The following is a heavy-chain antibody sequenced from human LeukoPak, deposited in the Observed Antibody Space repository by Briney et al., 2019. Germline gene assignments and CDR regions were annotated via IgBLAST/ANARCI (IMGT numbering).Heavy chain of an antibody. V-gene: IGHV3-9*01. CDR2: ISWNSGSI. CDR1: GFTFDDYA. Sequence: GGSLRLSCAASGFTFDDYAMHWVRQAPGKGLKWVSGISWNSGSIGYADSVKGRFTISRDNAKNSLYLQMNSLRAEDTALYYCAKDSTYYYDSSGYDYWGQGTLVTVSS. J-gene: IGHJ4*02. D-gene: IGHD3-22*01. CDR3: AKDSTYYYDSSGYDY.